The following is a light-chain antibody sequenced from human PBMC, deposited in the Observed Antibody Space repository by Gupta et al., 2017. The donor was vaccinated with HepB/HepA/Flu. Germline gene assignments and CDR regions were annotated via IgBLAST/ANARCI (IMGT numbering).Light chain of an antibody. CDR1: SSNIGSNY. Sequence: QSVLTQPPSASGTPGQRVALSCSGSSSNIGSNYVYWYQQLPGTAPKLLIYKDNQRPSGVPDRFSASKSGTSASLAISGPRSEDEADYYCVAWDDSLSGYVFGPGTRVTVL. CDR2: KDN. V-gene: IGLV1-47*01. CDR3: VAWDDSLSGYV. J-gene: IGLJ1*01.